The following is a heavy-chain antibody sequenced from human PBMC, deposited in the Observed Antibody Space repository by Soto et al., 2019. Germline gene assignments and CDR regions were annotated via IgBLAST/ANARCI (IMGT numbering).Heavy chain of an antibody. D-gene: IGHD3-10*01. CDR2: ISSSSSYI. Sequence: GSLRLSCAASGFTFSSYSMNWVRQAPGKGLEWVSSISSSSSYIYYADSVKGRFTISRDNAKNSLYLQMNSLRAEDTAVYYCARARDNYGSGSYDYYYYMDVWGKGTTVTVSS. CDR1: GFTFSSYS. V-gene: IGHV3-21*01. J-gene: IGHJ6*03. CDR3: ARARDNYGSGSYDYYYYMDV.